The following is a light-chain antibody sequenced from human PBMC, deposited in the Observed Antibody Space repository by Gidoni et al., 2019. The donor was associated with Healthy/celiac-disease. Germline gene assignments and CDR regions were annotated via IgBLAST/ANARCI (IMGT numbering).Light chain of an antibody. Sequence: SSEPTQPLSVSVALGQTARITCGGNNIGSKNVHWYQQKPGQAPVLVIYRDSNRPSGIPERFSGSNSGNTATLTISRAQAGDEADYYCQVWDSSTVVFGGGTKLTVL. J-gene: IGLJ2*01. V-gene: IGLV3-9*01. CDR1: NIGSKN. CDR2: RDS. CDR3: QVWDSSTVV.